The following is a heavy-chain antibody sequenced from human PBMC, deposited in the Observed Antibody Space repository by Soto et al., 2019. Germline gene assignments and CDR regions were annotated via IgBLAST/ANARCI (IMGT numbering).Heavy chain of an antibody. Sequence: QVQLQQWGAGLLKPSETLSLTCAVYGGSFSGYYWSWIRQPPGKGLEWIGEINHSGSTNYNPSLKSRVTISVDTSKNQFSLKLSSVIAADTAVYYCARGLNDSSGYYYVYYYYGMDVWGQGTTVTVSS. CDR1: GGSFSGYY. J-gene: IGHJ6*02. V-gene: IGHV4-34*01. D-gene: IGHD3-22*01. CDR2: INHSGST. CDR3: ARGLNDSSGYYYVYYYYGMDV.